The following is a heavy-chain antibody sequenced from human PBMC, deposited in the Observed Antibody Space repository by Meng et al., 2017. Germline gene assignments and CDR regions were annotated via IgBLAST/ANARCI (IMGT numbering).Heavy chain of an antibody. Sequence: QGGLVQSGAGVKKPGAYVQVSGKASGYTFTGDYMHWVRQAPGQGLEWMGRINPNSGGTNYAQKFQGRVTMTRDTSISTAYMELGRLRADDTAVYYCARGQLANDYWGQGTLVTVSS. V-gene: IGHV1-2*06. CDR2: INPNSGGT. CDR1: GYTFTGDY. D-gene: IGHD6-6*01. J-gene: IGHJ4*02. CDR3: ARGQLANDY.